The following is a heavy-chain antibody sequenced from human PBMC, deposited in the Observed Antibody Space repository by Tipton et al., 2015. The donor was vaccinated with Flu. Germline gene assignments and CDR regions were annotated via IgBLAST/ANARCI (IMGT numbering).Heavy chain of an antibody. CDR2: IYYSGST. D-gene: IGHD1-7*01. CDR1: GDSISSGGYY. J-gene: IGHJ4*02. CDR3: ARVAHNWNYSIDY. V-gene: IGHV4-61*08. Sequence: TLSLTCIVSGDSISSGGYYWSWIRQQPGKGLEWIGYIYYSGSTNYNPSLKSRVTISVDTSKNQFSLKLSSVTAADTAVYYCARVAHNWNYSIDYWGQGTLVTVSS.